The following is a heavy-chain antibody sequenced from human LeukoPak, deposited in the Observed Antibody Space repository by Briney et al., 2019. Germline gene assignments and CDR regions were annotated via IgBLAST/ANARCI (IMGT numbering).Heavy chain of an antibody. CDR2: IYPRDSDT. Sequence: GESLKISCKGSGQSFTNYWIGWVRQMPGKGLEWMGIIYPRDSDTSYSPSLQGQVTFSADKTISTAYLQWSTLKASDTAMYYCARQGPSQAFDVWGPGTMVTVSS. CDR1: GQSFTNYW. CDR3: ARQGPSQAFDV. J-gene: IGHJ3*01. V-gene: IGHV5-51*01.